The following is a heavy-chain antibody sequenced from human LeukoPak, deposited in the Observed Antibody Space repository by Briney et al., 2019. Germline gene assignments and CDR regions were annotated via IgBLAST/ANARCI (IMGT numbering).Heavy chain of an antibody. Sequence: GGSLRLSCAASGFSFSSNGMHWVRQAPGKGLVWVAVIWYDGSNKYYADSVKGRFTISRDNSKNTLYLQMNSLRAEDTAVYYCARVSDYSNYFDYWGQGTLVTVSS. D-gene: IGHD4-11*01. V-gene: IGHV3-33*01. CDR3: ARVSDYSNYFDY. CDR2: IWYDGSNK. CDR1: GFSFSSNG. J-gene: IGHJ4*02.